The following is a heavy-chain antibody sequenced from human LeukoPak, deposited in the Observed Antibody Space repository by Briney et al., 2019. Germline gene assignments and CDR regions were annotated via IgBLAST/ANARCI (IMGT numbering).Heavy chain of an antibody. V-gene: IGHV3-23*01. CDR3: AKDPDSRSQGYFDY. D-gene: IGHD1-26*01. CDR1: GFTFSSYA. CDR2: IIGGGGTT. J-gene: IGHJ4*02. Sequence: GGSLRLPCAASGFTFSSYAMSWVRRAPGKGLEWVSAIIGGGGTTYYADSVKGRVTISRDNSMNTLFLQMNSLRADDTAVYYCAKDPDSRSQGYFDYWGQGTLVTVSS.